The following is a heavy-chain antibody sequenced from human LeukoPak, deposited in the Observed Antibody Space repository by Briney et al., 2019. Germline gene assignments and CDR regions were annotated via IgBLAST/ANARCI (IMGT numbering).Heavy chain of an antibody. CDR2: IYYSGST. J-gene: IGHJ4*02. Sequence: SETLSLTCTVSGGSISSYYWSWIRQPPGKGLEWIGYIYYSGSTNYNPSLKSRVTISVDTSRNQFSLKLSSVTAADTAVYYCARRGVVTEFDYWGQGTLVTVSS. CDR1: GGSISSYY. CDR3: ARRGVVTEFDY. V-gene: IGHV4-59*01. D-gene: IGHD4-23*01.